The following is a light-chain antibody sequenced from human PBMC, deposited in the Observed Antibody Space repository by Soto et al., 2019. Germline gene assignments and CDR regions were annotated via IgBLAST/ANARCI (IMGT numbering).Light chain of an antibody. Sequence: DTVMTQSPDSLAVSLGERVTINCKSSRSLLYSSTNRNYLAWFQQKPGQPPKLLTYWASTRESGVPDRFTGSRSGTDFTLTISSLQAEDVAVYYCQQYYSSPWTFGQGTKVEIK. J-gene: IGKJ1*01. V-gene: IGKV4-1*01. CDR3: QQYYSSPWT. CDR2: WAS. CDR1: RSLLYSSTNRNY.